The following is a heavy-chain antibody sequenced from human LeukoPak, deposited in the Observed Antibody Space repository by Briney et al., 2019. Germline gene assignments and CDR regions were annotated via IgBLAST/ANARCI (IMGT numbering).Heavy chain of an antibody. CDR1: GFTFSSYA. CDR3: AKKVVVGATSPYSDFQD. Sequence: PGGSLRLSCAASGFTFSSYALHWVRQAPGKGLEWVSGISGGGSNTYYADSVKGRFTISRDNSKNTLDLQLNSLRAEDTALYYCAKKVVVGATSPYSDFQDWGQGTLVTVSS. V-gene: IGHV3-23*01. J-gene: IGHJ1*01. D-gene: IGHD1-26*01. CDR2: ISGGGSNT.